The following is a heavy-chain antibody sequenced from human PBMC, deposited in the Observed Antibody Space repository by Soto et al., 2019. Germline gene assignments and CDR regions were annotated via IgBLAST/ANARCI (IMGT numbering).Heavy chain of an antibody. J-gene: IGHJ6*02. Sequence: GGSLRLSCADSGFTFSSYWMSWVRQAPGKGLEWVANVKYDGSQTYYVGSVKGRFTISRDNAKNSLYLQMNSLRAEDTAVYYCTRDFQGPLDYGMDVWGQGTTVTVSS. V-gene: IGHV3-7*01. D-gene: IGHD1-1*01. CDR2: VKYDGSQT. CDR1: GFTFSSYW. CDR3: TRDFQGPLDYGMDV.